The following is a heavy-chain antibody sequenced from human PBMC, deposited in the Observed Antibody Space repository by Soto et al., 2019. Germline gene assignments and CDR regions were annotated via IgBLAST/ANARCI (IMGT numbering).Heavy chain of an antibody. J-gene: IGHJ6*02. Sequence: GGSLRLSCADSGFTFSSYWMSWVRQAPGKGLEWVANVKYDGSQTYYVGSVKGRFTISRDNAKNSLYLQMNSLRAEDTAVYYCTRDFQGPLDYGMDVWGQGTTVTVSS. V-gene: IGHV3-7*01. D-gene: IGHD1-1*01. CDR2: VKYDGSQT. CDR1: GFTFSSYW. CDR3: TRDFQGPLDYGMDV.